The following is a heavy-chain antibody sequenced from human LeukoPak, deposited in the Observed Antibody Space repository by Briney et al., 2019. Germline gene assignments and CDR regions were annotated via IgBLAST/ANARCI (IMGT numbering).Heavy chain of an antibody. CDR1: GGSISSYY. V-gene: IGHV4-59*01. J-gene: IGHJ4*02. Sequence: SETLSLTCTVSGGSISSYYWSWIRQPPGKGLEWIGYIYYSGSTNYNPSLKSRVTISVDTSKNQFSLKLSSVTAADTAVYYCARTSGISVAATVDYWGQGTLVTVSS. CDR3: ARTSGISVAATVDY. CDR2: IYYSGST. D-gene: IGHD6-19*01.